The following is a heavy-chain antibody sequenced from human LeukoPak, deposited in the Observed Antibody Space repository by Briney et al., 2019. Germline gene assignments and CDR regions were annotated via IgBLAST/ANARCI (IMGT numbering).Heavy chain of an antibody. Sequence: SETLSLTCAVYGGSFSGYYWSWIRQPPGKGLEWIGEINHSGSTNYNPSLKSRVTISVDTSKNQFSLKLSSVTAADTAVYYCASTRSFDYWGQGTLVSVSS. V-gene: IGHV4-34*01. CDR3: ASTRSFDY. J-gene: IGHJ4*02. CDR1: GGSFSGYY. CDR2: INHSGST.